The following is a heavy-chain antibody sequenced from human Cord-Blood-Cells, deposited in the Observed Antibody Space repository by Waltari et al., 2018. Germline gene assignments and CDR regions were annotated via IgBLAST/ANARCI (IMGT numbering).Heavy chain of an antibody. D-gene: IGHD1-26*01. J-gene: IGHJ4*02. Sequence: QVQLVESGGGVVQPGRSLRLSCAASGFTFSSYGMHWVRQAPGKGLEWVAVISHDGSNKYYADSVKGRFTISRDNSKNTLYLQMNSLRAEDTAVYYCASSPREGDYFDYWGQGTLVTVSS. CDR1: GFTFSSYG. CDR2: ISHDGSNK. V-gene: IGHV3-30*03. CDR3: ASSPREGDYFDY.